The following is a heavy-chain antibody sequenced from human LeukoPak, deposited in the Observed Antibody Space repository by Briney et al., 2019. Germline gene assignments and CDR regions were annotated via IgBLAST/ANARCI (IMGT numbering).Heavy chain of an antibody. J-gene: IGHJ4*02. CDR1: NGSIITNSYY. V-gene: IGHV4-39*01. D-gene: IGHD1-14*01. Sequence: PSETLSLTCTDYNGSIITNSYYWGWIRQPPGTGLEWIGSIYYSGSTYNNPALRSRVTISVDTSKNQFSLKLTSVTAADTAVYYCARHAEPNYFDYWGQGTLVTVSS. CDR3: ARHAEPNYFDY. CDR2: IYYSGST.